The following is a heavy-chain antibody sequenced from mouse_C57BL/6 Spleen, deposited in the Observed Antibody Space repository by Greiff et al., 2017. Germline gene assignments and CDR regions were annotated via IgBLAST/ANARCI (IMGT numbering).Heavy chain of an antibody. V-gene: IGHV1-55*01. Sequence: QVQLQQPGAELVKPGASVKLSCKASGYTFTSYWITWVKQRPGQGLEWIGDIYPGSGSTNYNDKFKSKATLTVDTSSSTAYMQRSSLTSEDSAVYYCARVGDGYDGWAWFAYWGQGTLLTVSA. CDR2: IYPGSGST. D-gene: IGHD2-2*01. CDR1: GYTFTSYW. CDR3: ARVGDGYDGWAWFAY. J-gene: IGHJ3*01.